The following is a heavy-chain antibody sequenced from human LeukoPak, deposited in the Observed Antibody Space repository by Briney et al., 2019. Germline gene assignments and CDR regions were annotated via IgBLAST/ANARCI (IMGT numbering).Heavy chain of an antibody. Sequence: SETLSLTCRVFGDSIISIEWWSWVRQSPGKGLEWLGEIYHSGNTDYNPSLKSRVTLSVDKSKNQFSLKLNSVTAADTAVYYCVKNGDYFLAHWGQGTLVSVSS. CDR1: GDSIISIEW. J-gene: IGHJ4*02. CDR3: VKNGDYFLAH. V-gene: IGHV4-4*02. CDR2: IYHSGNT. D-gene: IGHD2-21*02.